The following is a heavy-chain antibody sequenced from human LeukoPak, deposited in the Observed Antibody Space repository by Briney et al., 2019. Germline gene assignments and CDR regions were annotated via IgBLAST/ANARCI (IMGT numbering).Heavy chain of an antibody. J-gene: IGHJ4*02. CDR2: ISAYNGNT. Sequence: EASVKVSCKASGYTFTSYGISWVRQAPGQGLEWMGWISAYNGNTNYAQKLQGRATMTTDTSTSTAYMELRSLRSDDTAVYYCARSPGYYYDSSGYSSIDYWGQGTLVTVSS. CDR1: GYTFTSYG. D-gene: IGHD3-22*01. V-gene: IGHV1-18*01. CDR3: ARSPGYYYDSSGYSSIDY.